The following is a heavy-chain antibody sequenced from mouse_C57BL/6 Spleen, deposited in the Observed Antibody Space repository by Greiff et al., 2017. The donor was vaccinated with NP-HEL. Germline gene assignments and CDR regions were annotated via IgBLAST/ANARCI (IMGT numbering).Heavy chain of an antibody. CDR1: GFTFSDYY. V-gene: IGHV5-16*01. D-gene: IGHD1-1*01. J-gene: IGHJ1*03. Sequence: EVHLVESEGGLVQPGSSMKLSCTASGFTFSDYYMAWVRQVPEKGLEWVANINYDGSSTYYLDSLKSRFIISRDNAKNILYLQMSSLKSEDTATYYCARGYGSSHWYFDVWGTGTTVTVSS. CDR2: INYDGSST. CDR3: ARGYGSSHWYFDV.